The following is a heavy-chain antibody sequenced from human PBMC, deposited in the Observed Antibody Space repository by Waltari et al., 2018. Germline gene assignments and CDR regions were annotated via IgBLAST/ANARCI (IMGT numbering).Heavy chain of an antibody. CDR3: GNIGAFDI. J-gene: IGHJ3*02. CDR2: IDSGGGT. CDR1: GFTVSNNY. Sequence: EVQLVEYGGGFIQPGGSLRISCAAYGFTVSNNYITWVLKAAGKGLEWVSVIDSGGGTYYADSVRGRFTISRDKVKNTVYLQMNSLRAEDTAVYYCGNIGAFDIWGQGTMVTVSS. V-gene: IGHV3-53*01. D-gene: IGHD5-12*01.